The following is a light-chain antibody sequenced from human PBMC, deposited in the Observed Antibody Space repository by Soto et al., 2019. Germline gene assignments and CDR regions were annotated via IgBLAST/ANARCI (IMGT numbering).Light chain of an antibody. Sequence: EIVLTQSPGTLSLSPGERATLSCRASQSVSSSYLAWYQQKPGQAPRLLIYGASSRATGIPDRFSGSGSGADFPFTISRLEPEDFAVYYCQQYGSSPRTFGQGTKVEIK. CDR3: QQYGSSPRT. V-gene: IGKV3-20*01. CDR2: GAS. CDR1: QSVSSSY. J-gene: IGKJ1*01.